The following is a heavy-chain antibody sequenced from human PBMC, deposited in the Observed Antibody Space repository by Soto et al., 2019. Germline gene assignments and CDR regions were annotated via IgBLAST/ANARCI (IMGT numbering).Heavy chain of an antibody. CDR2: ISGSGGST. V-gene: IGHV3-23*01. D-gene: IGHD5-18*01. CDR1: GFTFSSYA. CDR3: AKSGGGYSYGYDYYYGMDV. Sequence: GGSLRLSCAASGFTFSSYAMSWVRQAPGKGLEWVSAISGSGGSTYYADSVKGRFTISRDNSKNTLYLQMNSLRAEDTAVYYCAKSGGGYSYGYDYYYGMDVWGQGTTVTVSS. J-gene: IGHJ6*02.